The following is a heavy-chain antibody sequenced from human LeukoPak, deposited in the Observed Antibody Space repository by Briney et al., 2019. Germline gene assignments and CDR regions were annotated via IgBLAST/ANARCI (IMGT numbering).Heavy chain of an antibody. CDR3: ARGVWSSGWSAYYFDY. CDR1: GGSISSYY. V-gene: IGHV4-59*01. D-gene: IGHD6-19*01. J-gene: IGHJ4*02. Sequence: SETLSLTCTVSGGSISSYYWSWIRQPPGKGLEWIGYIYYSGSTNYSPSLRSRVTISVDTSKNQFSLELTSVTAADTAVYYCARGVWSSGWSAYYFDYWGQGTLVTVSS. CDR2: IYYSGST.